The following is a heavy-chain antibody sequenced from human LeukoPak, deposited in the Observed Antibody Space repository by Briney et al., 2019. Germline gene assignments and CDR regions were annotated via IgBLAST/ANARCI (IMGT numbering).Heavy chain of an antibody. CDR1: GFTFSSYS. V-gene: IGHV3-21*01. J-gene: IGHJ4*02. Sequence: GGSLRLSCAASGFTFSSYSMNWVRQAPGKGLEWVSSISSSSSYIYYADPVKGQFTISRDNAKNSLYLQMNSLRAEDTAVYYCAFAMIDDWVYDYWGQGTLVTVSS. D-gene: IGHD3-22*01. CDR3: AFAMIDDWVYDY. CDR2: ISSSSSYI.